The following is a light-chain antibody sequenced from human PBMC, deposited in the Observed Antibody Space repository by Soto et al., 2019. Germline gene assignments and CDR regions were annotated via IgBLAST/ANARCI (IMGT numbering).Light chain of an antibody. Sequence: EIMMTQSPGTLSVSPGERATLSCRASQSVRDNLAWYQQKPGQAPRLLIYGASPRATGIPARFSGNGSGTDFTLTISSLQYEDFAVYYRQHCYCWSQTFGHGTKLEIK. CDR1: QSVRDN. CDR3: QHCYCWSQT. J-gene: IGKJ2*01. CDR2: GAS. V-gene: IGKV3D-15*01.